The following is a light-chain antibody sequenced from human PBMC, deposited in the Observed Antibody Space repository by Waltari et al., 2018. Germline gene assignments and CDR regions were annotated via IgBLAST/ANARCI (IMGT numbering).Light chain of an antibody. CDR2: EVS. CDR3: CSYPGSRNSGVL. V-gene: IGLV2-23*02. J-gene: IGLJ2*01. CDR1: SRDVGNHFL. Sequence: QSALTQPASVSGSPGQSITISCSGISRDVGNHFLVSWYQQFPGKAPELILYEVSKRPSGVSNRFSGSRSGNTASLTISGLQAGDEADYYCCSYPGSRNSGVLFGGGTKLTVL.